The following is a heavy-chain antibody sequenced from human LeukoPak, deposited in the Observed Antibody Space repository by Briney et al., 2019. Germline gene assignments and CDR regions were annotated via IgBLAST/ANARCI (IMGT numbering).Heavy chain of an antibody. Sequence: SSETLSLGCSVSGYSIKSGYYWSWIRQSPGKAPEWLGSVYRSGSTSYNPALQSRVSISVDTPKNQFSLRMTSVTAADTAVYYCARVGSIVAAHYYFDYWGQGILVTVSS. J-gene: IGHJ4*02. V-gene: IGHV4-38-2*02. CDR2: VYRSGST. D-gene: IGHD1-26*01. CDR3: ARVGSIVAAHYYFDY. CDR1: GYSIKSGYY.